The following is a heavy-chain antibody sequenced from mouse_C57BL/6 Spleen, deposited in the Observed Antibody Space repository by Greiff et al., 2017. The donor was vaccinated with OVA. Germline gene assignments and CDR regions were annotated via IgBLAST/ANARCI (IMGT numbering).Heavy chain of an antibody. CDR1: GFNIKDDY. J-gene: IGHJ2*01. CDR3: TRGVTTGYFGY. V-gene: IGHV14-4*01. Sequence: EVQLQQSGAELVRPGASVKLSCTASGFNIKDDYMHWVKQRPEQGLEWIGWIDPENGDTEYASKFQGKATITADTSSNTAYLQLSSLTSEDTAVYYCTRGVTTGYFGYWGQGTTLTVSS. CDR2: IDPENGDT. D-gene: IGHD2-2*01.